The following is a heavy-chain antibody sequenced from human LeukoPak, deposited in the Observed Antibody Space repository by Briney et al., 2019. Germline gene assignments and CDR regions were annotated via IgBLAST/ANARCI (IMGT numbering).Heavy chain of an antibody. CDR3: ARSPLTSSGWYRADY. Sequence: SETLSPTCTVSGGSISPYYWNWIRQPAGKGLEWIGRIYTSGSSSYNPSLKSRVTMSLDTSNNHFSLKLGSVTAADTAVYYCARSPLTSSGWYRADYWGQGTLVTVSS. V-gene: IGHV4-4*07. CDR2: IYTSGSS. D-gene: IGHD6-19*01. J-gene: IGHJ4*02. CDR1: GGSISPYY.